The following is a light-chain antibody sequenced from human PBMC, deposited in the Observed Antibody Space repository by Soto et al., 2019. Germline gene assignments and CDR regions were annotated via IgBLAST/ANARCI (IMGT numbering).Light chain of an antibody. V-gene: IGKV3-11*01. CDR1: QSVRSF. Sequence: DIVLTQSPATLSLSPGERSTLSCGASQSVRSFLAWYQQKPGQAPRLLIYDASNRATGIPARFSGSGSGTDFTLTISSLEPEDFATYYCQQYDHLPITFGQGTRLEIK. CDR2: DAS. J-gene: IGKJ5*01. CDR3: QQYDHLPIT.